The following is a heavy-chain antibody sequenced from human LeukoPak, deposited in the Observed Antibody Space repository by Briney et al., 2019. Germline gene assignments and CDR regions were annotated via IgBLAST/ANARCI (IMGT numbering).Heavy chain of an antibody. D-gene: IGHD6-19*01. V-gene: IGHV3-48*03. CDR2: ISSSGGTR. CDR1: GFAFSVYE. Sequence: GGSLRLSCAASGFAFSVYEMYWVRQAPGKGLGWVSYISSSGGTRYYADSVKGRFTISRDNAKNSLYLQMNSLRADDTAVYYCATLTVASSFDYWGQGTLVTVSS. CDR3: ATLTVASSFDY. J-gene: IGHJ4*02.